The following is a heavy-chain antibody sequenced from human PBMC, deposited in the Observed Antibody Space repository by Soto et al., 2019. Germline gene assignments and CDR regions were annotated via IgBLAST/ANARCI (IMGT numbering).Heavy chain of an antibody. J-gene: IGHJ4*02. CDR1: GYSFTNYW. Sequence: GESLKISCQGSGYSFTNYWIAWVRQMPGKGLEWMGVIYPGDSDTKYSPSFQGQVTISADKSITTAYLQWSSLKASDTAMYYCARSLQRIAAAGSFDYWGQGTLVTVSS. CDR3: ARSLQRIAAAGSFDY. CDR2: IYPGDSDT. D-gene: IGHD6-13*01. V-gene: IGHV5-51*01.